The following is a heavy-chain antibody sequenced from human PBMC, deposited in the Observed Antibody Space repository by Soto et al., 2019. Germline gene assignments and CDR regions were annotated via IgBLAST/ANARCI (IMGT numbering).Heavy chain of an antibody. CDR1: GFTLSDYW. Sequence: EVQLVESGGDLVQPGGSLRLSCAASGFTLSDYWMHWVRQVPGTGLVWVSRISNDGSGTSYADFVKGRSTISKDDAKNTVYLQMNSLSAEDTAVYYCATLQLAGPDYWGQGTLVTVSS. V-gene: IGHV3-74*01. CDR3: ATLQLAGPDY. J-gene: IGHJ4*02. D-gene: IGHD6-19*01. CDR2: ISNDGSGT.